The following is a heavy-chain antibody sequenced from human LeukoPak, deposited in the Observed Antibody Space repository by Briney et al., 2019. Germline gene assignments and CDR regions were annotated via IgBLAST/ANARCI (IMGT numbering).Heavy chain of an antibody. J-gene: IGHJ4*02. D-gene: IGHD5-18*01. CDR1: GFTFSSYS. CDR3: ARGYSYGPESFDY. V-gene: IGHV3-21*01. Sequence: GGSLRLSCAASGFTFSSYSMNWVRQAPGKGLEWVSSISSSSRYIYYADSVKGRFTISRDNAKNSLYLQMNSLRAEDTAVYYCARGYSYGPESFDYWGQGTLVTVSS. CDR2: ISSSSRYI.